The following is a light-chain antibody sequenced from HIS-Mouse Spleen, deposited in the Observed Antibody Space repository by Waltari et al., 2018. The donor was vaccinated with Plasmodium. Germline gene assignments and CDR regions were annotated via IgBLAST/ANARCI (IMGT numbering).Light chain of an antibody. Sequence: DIQLTQSPSFLSASLGDRVTSTCRASQGISSYLAWYQQKPGKAPKLLIYAASTLQSGVPSRFSGSGSGTEFTLTISSLQPEDFATYYCQQLNSYLFTFGPGTKVDIK. CDR1: QGISSY. CDR3: QQLNSYLFT. CDR2: AAS. J-gene: IGKJ3*01. V-gene: IGKV1-9*01.